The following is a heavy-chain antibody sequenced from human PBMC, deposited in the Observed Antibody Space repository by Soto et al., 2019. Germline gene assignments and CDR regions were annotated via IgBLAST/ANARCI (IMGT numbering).Heavy chain of an antibody. J-gene: IGHJ3*01. V-gene: IGHV1-46*03. D-gene: IGHD1-26*01. Sequence: ASVKVSCKASGYTFTTYFIHWVRQAPGQGLDWMGVINPYDGGTTYAQKFQGRVTMTRDTSTSTLYMELSGLRSEDTAVYYCVRRIVGDPAAFDFWGQGTMVTVSS. CDR3: VRRIVGDPAAFDF. CDR2: INPYDGGT. CDR1: GYTFTTYF.